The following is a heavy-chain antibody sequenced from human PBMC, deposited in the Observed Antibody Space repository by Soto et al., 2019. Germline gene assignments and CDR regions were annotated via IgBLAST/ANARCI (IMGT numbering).Heavy chain of an antibody. CDR2: IRSKANSYAT. Sequence: EVQLVESGGGLVQPGGSLKLYCAASGFTFSGSAMHWVRQASGKGLEWVGRIRSKANSYATHYAASMKGRFTSSRDDSKNTTNLQRNRLKTEDTAVYYCTRRYYYDSSGYYQGDYWVQGTLVTVSS. D-gene: IGHD3-22*01. V-gene: IGHV3-73*02. CDR3: TRRYYYDSSGYYQGDY. J-gene: IGHJ4*02. CDR1: GFTFSGSA.